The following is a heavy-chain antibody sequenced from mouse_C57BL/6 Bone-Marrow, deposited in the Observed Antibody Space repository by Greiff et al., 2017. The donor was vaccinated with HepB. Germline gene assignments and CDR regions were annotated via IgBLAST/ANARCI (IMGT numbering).Heavy chain of an antibody. CDR2: IDPSDSYT. D-gene: IGHD1-1*01. J-gene: IGHJ2*01. V-gene: IGHV1-59*01. CDR1: GFNIKDDY. Sequence: QVQLQQSGAELVRPGASVKLSCTASGFNIKDDYMHWVKQRPEQGLEWIGVIDPSDSYTNYNQKFKGKATLTVDTSSSTAYMQLSSLTSEDSAVYYCARRTLLLLTDYWGQGTTLTVSS. CDR3: ARRTLLLLTDY.